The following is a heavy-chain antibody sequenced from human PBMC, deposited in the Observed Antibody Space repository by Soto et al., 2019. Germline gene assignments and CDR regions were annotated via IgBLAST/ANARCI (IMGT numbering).Heavy chain of an antibody. V-gene: IGHV4-34*01. CDR3: ARVERGTATTVVDAFDI. CDR1: GGFVTSGSYY. J-gene: IGHJ3*02. Sequence: QVQLQQWGAGLLKPSETLSLTCAVYGGFVTSGSYYWSWIRQPPGNGLEWIGEMSHSGGTHFNPSLKRRVTLSVDTSKNQFTLKMSSVTAADTALYYCARVERGTATTVVDAFDIWGPGTMVTVSS. D-gene: IGHD1-1*01. CDR2: MSHSGGT.